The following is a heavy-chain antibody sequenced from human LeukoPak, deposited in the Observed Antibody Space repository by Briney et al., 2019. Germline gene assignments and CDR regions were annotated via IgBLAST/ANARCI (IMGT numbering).Heavy chain of an antibody. CDR3: ARAGPQYDFWSGYYPNYYYYYMDV. V-gene: IGHV4-34*01. J-gene: IGHJ6*03. CDR1: GGSFSGYY. Sequence: SETLSLTCAVYGGSFSGYYWSWIRQPPGKGLEWIGEINHSGSTNYNPSLKSRVTISVDTSKNQFSLKLSSVTAADRAVYYCARAGPQYDFWSGYYPNYYYYYMDVWGKGTTVTVSS. D-gene: IGHD3-3*01. CDR2: INHSGST.